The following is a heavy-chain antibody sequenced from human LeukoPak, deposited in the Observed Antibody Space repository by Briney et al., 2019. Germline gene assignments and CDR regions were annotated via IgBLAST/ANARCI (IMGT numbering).Heavy chain of an antibody. CDR2: IKPDGTTK. CDR3: ARDLQDDIVVVIPYRRGRISYAFDI. CDR1: GFPFSSYS. V-gene: IGHV3-7*01. Sequence: GGSLRLSCAASGFPFSSYSMTWVRQAPGKGLEWVANIKPDGTTKFYVDSVKGRFTISRDNSKNTLYLQMDSLRAEDTAVYYCARDLQDDIVVVIPYRRGRISYAFDIWGQGTMVTVSS. J-gene: IGHJ3*02. D-gene: IGHD3-22*01.